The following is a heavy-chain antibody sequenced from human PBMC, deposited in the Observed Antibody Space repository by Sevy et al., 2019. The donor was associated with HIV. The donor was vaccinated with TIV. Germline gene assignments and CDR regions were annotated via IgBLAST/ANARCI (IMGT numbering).Heavy chain of an antibody. Sequence: GGSLRLSCAASGFTVSSNYMSWVRQAPGKGLEWVSVIYSGGSTYYADSVKGRFTISRDNSKNTLYLQMNSLRAEDTAVNYCARDITMVRGVMGGYYYGMDVWGQGTTVTVSS. CDR3: ARDITMVRGVMGGYYYGMDV. J-gene: IGHJ6*02. D-gene: IGHD3-10*01. CDR2: IYSGGST. V-gene: IGHV3-53*01. CDR1: GFTVSSNY.